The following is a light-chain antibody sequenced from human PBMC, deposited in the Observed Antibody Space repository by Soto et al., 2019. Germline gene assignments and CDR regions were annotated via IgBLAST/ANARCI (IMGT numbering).Light chain of an antibody. V-gene: IGKV1-8*01. CDR1: QGISSY. CDR2: AAS. J-gene: IGKJ1*01. CDR3: QQYYGYPRT. Sequence: AIRMTQSPSSFSASTGDRVTITCRASQGISSYLDWYQQKSGKAPKVLIYAASTLESGVPSRFSGSGSGTDFTLTISSLQAEDFATFYCQQYYGYPRTFGHGTKVEIK.